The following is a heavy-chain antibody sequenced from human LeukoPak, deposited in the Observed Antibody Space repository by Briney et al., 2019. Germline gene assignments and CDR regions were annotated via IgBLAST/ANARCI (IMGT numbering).Heavy chain of an antibody. CDR2: INYSGSA. J-gene: IGHJ4*02. V-gene: IGHV4-39*01. D-gene: IGHD3-22*01. CDR3: AAPSGSYDSSGYYYPFDY. CDR1: GGSISSSSYY. Sequence: SETLSLTCTVSGGSISSSSYYWGWIRQPPGKGLEWIGSINYSGSAYYNPSLKSRVTISVDTSKNQFSLKLSSVTAADTAVYYCAAPSGSYDSSGYYYPFDYWGQGTLVTVSS.